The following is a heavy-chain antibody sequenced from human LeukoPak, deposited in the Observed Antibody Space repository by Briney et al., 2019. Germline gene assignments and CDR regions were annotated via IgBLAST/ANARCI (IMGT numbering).Heavy chain of an antibody. CDR3: ARVGSLGYYYMDV. Sequence: ASVKVSCKASGYTFTGYYMHWVRQAPGQGLEWMGIINPSGGSTSYAQKFQGRVTMTRDMSTSTVYMELSSLRSEDTAVYYCARVGSLGYYYMDVWGKGTTVTVSS. CDR1: GYTFTGYY. CDR2: INPSGGST. D-gene: IGHD3-16*01. J-gene: IGHJ6*03. V-gene: IGHV1-46*01.